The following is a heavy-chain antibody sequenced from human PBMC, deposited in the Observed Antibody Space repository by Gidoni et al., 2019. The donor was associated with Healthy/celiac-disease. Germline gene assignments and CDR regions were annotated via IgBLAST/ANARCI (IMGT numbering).Heavy chain of an antibody. D-gene: IGHD6-13*01. J-gene: IGHJ4*02. Sequence: EVQLLESGGGLVQPGGSLRLACAPSGFTFSSYAMSWVRQAPGKGLEWVSAISGSGGSTYYADSVKGRFTISRDNSKNTLYLQMNSLRAEDTAVYYCATGIAAAGRLSGWGQGTLVTVSS. CDR3: ATGIAAAGRLSG. CDR1: GFTFSSYA. V-gene: IGHV3-23*01. CDR2: ISGSGGST.